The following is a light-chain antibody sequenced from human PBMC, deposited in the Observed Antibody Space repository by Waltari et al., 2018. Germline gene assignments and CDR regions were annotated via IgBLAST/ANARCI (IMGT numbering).Light chain of an antibody. CDR2: DVS. V-gene: IGLV2-14*01. J-gene: IGLJ2*01. CDR3: SSYTSSSTPYVV. Sequence: QSPLTQPASVSGSPGQSITISCTGTSSDVGGYNSVSWYQQHPGKAPKLMIYDVSNRPSGVSNRFSGSKSGNTASLTISGLQAEDEADYYCSSYTSSSTPYVVFGGGTKLTVL. CDR1: SSDVGGYNS.